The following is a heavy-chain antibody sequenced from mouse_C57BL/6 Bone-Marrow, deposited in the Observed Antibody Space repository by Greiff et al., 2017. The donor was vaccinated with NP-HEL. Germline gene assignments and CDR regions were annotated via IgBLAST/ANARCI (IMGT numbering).Heavy chain of an antibody. CDR1: GFTFSDYG. Sequence: EVQRVESGGGLVKPGGSLKLSCAASGFTFSDYGMHWVRQAPEKGLEWVAYISSGSSTIYYADTVKGRFTISRDNAKNTLFLQMTSLRSEDTAMYYCARGVYGNSYWYFDVWGTGTTVTVSS. V-gene: IGHV5-17*01. D-gene: IGHD2-1*01. CDR2: ISSGSSTI. CDR3: ARGVYGNSYWYFDV. J-gene: IGHJ1*03.